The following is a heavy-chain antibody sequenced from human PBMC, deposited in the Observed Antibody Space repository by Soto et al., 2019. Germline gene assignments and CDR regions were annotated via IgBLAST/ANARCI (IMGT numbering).Heavy chain of an antibody. J-gene: IGHJ5*02. D-gene: IGHD1-20*01. CDR2: IRHSGST. CDR3: ARHYNWNDDWFAP. Sequence: QVQLQESGPGLVKPSETLSLTCTVSGGSISSYYWSWIRQPPGKGLEWIGYIRHSGSTNYNPSLKSRVTISVDTSKNQFSLKLSSVTAADTAVYYCARHYNWNDDWFAPWGQGTLVTVSS. CDR1: GGSISSYY. V-gene: IGHV4-59*08.